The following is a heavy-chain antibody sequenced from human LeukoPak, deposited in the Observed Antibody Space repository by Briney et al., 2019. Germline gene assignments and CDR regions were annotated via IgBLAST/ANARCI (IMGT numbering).Heavy chain of an antibody. J-gene: IGHJ6*02. Sequence: GGSLRLSCAASGFTFSNAWMSWVRQAPGKGLEWVAVISFDGSNKYYADSVKGRFTISRDNSKNTLDLQMNSLRAEDTAVYYCARDMAPSRYNYYFYGMDVWGQGTTVTVSS. D-gene: IGHD3-9*01. CDR2: ISFDGSNK. CDR3: ARDMAPSRYNYYFYGMDV. V-gene: IGHV3-30-3*01. CDR1: GFTFSNAW.